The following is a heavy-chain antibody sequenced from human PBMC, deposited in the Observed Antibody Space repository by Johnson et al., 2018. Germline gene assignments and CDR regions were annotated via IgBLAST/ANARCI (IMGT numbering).Heavy chain of an antibody. V-gene: IGHV3-30*03. CDR1: GLTFSSYG. CDR2: ISYDGSNK. Sequence: QVQLVQSGGGVVQHGRSXGLSCAASGLTFSSYGMHWVRQAPGKGLEWVAVISYDGSNKYNADSVKGRFTISRDNAKNTLYLQMNSLRAEDTAVYYCARDIYYDSPGGYFHYWGQGTLVTVSS. J-gene: IGHJ1*01. CDR3: ARDIYYDSPGGYFHY. D-gene: IGHD3-22*01.